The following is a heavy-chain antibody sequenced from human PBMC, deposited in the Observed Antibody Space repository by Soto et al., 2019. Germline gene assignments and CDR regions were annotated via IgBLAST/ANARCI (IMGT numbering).Heavy chain of an antibody. D-gene: IGHD3-22*01. Sequence: EVQLVESGGGLVQPGGSLRLSCAASGFNFSSYDMHWVRQATGKGLEWVSVIGTAGDTYSPDSVKGRFTISRENAKNSWYLQMNSLRAEDTALYYCARGQPTNYYDPSGYEYYFDYWGQGTLVNVSS. CDR1: GFNFSSYD. V-gene: IGHV3-13*01. J-gene: IGHJ4*02. CDR3: ARGQPTNYYDPSGYEYYFDY. CDR2: IGTAGDT.